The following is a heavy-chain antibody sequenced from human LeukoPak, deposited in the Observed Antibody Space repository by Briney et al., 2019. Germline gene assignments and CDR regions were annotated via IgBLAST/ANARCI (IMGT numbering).Heavy chain of an antibody. V-gene: IGHV3-23*01. Sequence: GGSLRLSCATFGFTFSSYGMTWVRQAPGKGLEWVSTISISGGTTYYADSVKGRSSISRDNSKSTVYLQMNSLRAEDTAVYYCARDSPYSSSRGYYMDVWGKGTTVTVSS. CDR3: ARDSPYSSSRGYYMDV. CDR1: GFTFSSYG. D-gene: IGHD6-6*01. CDR2: ISISGGTT. J-gene: IGHJ6*03.